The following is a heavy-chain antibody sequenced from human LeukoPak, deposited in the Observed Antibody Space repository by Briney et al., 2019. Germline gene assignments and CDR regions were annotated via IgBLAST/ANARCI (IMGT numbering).Heavy chain of an antibody. CDR2: ISSSGSTI. D-gene: IGHD2-21*01. V-gene: IGHV3-48*03. CDR3: ARDCGGQAAVEDRYFDL. J-gene: IGHJ2*01. Sequence: GGSLRLSCAASGFTFSSYEMNWVRQAPGKGLEWVSYISSSGSTIYYADSVKGRFTISRDNAKNSLYLQMNSLRAEDTAVYYCARDCGGQAAVEDRYFDLWGRGTLVTVSS. CDR1: GFTFSSYE.